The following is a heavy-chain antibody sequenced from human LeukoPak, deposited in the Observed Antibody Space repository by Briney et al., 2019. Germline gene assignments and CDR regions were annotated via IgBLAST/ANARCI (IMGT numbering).Heavy chain of an antibody. D-gene: IGHD3-10*01. CDR2: IRYDGTNT. CDR3: AKNRLGSVATSDS. Sequence: GGSLRLSCAASGFTFSSYDMHWVRQAPGKGLECVTFIRYDGTNTYADSVKGRFTISRDNSKNTVYLQMNSLRTEDTALYYCAKNRLGSVATSDSWGEGSLVTVSS. J-gene: IGHJ5*01. V-gene: IGHV3-30*02. CDR1: GFTFSSYD.